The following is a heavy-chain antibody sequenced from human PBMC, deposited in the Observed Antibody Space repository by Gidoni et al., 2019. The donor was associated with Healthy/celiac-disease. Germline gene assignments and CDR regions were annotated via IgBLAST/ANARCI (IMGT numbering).Heavy chain of an antibody. J-gene: IGHJ6*02. V-gene: IGHV3-66*02. CDR1: GFTVSSNY. Sequence: EVQLVESGGGLVQPGGSLRLSCAASGFTVSSNYMSWVRQAPGKGLEWVSVIYSGGSTYYADSVKGRFTISRDNSKNTLYLQMNSLRAEDTAVYYCARDGWDYYYYYGMDVWGQGTTVTVSS. D-gene: IGHD1-26*01. CDR3: ARDGWDYYYYYGMDV. CDR2: IYSGGST.